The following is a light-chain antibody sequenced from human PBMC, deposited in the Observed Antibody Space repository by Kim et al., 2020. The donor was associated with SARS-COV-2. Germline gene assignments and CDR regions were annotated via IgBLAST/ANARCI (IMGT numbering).Light chain of an antibody. CDR3: QQYNSYSYT. V-gene: IGKV1-5*03. CDR2: KAS. CDR1: QSISSW. Sequence: ASVGDRCTISCRASQSISSWLAWYQQKPGKAPKLLIYKASSLESGVPSRFSGSVSGTEFTLTISSLQPDDFATYYCQQYNSYSYTFGQGTKLEI. J-gene: IGKJ2*01.